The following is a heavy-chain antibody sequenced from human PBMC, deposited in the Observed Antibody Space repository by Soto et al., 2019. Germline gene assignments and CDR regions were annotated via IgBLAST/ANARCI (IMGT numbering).Heavy chain of an antibody. D-gene: IGHD6-19*01. J-gene: IGHJ3*02. CDR3: ARGAVGVAVAGIAPDAFDI. CDR2: ISYDGSNK. V-gene: IGHV3-30-3*01. CDR1: GFTFSSYA. Sequence: GGSLRLSCAASGFTFSSYAMHWVRQAPGKGLEWVAVISYDGSNKYYADSVKGRFTISRDNSKNTLYLQMNSLRAEDTAVYYCARGAVGVAVAGIAPDAFDIWGQGTMVTVSS.